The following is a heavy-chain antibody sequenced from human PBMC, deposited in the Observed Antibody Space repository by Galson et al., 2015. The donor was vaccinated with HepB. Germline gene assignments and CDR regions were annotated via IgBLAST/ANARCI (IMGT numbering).Heavy chain of an antibody. Sequence: PALVKPTQALTLTCTFFGFSLSTRGVGVGWIRQPPGKALEWLALIYWNDDKRSSPSLKRRLTVTKDTSKNQVVFTMTNVDPVETATYYCAHHDILTGYYEFDYWGQGTPVTVSS. CDR1: GFSLSTRGVG. J-gene: IGHJ4*02. CDR2: IYWNDDK. CDR3: AHHDILTGYYEFDY. V-gene: IGHV2-5*01. D-gene: IGHD3-9*01.